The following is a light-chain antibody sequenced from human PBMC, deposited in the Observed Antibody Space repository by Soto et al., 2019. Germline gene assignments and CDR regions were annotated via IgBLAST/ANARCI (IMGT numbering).Light chain of an antibody. V-gene: IGKV3-15*01. CDR2: GAF. Sequence: EIVMTQSPATLSVSPGERATLSCRASQSVSSNLAWYQQKPGQAPRLLIYGAFTRATGIPVRFSGSGSGTEFTRTISSLQSEDFAIYYWQQYKNWPPLTFGGGTKVEIK. J-gene: IGKJ4*01. CDR3: QQYKNWPPLT. CDR1: QSVSSN.